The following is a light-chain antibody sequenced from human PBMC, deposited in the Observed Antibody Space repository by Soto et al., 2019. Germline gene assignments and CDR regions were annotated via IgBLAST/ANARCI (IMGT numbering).Light chain of an antibody. CDR3: QQYNNWPLT. J-gene: IGKJ5*01. CDR1: QSVRTY. CDR2: DVS. V-gene: IGKV3-11*01. Sequence: EIVLTQSPATLSLSSGERATPSCRASQSVRTYLAWYQQKPGQAPRLLIHDVSNRATGIPARFSGSGSGTEFNLTISSLQSEDFAVYFCQQYNNWPLTFGPGTRLEIK.